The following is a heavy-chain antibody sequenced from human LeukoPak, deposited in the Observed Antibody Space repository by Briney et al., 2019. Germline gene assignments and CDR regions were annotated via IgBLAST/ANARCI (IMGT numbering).Heavy chain of an antibody. CDR3: ARVYGGYSYGYVGWFDY. J-gene: IGHJ4*02. CDR1: GGTFSSYA. CDR2: INPNSGGT. V-gene: IGHV1-2*02. D-gene: IGHD5-18*01. Sequence: GASVKVSCKASGGTFSSYAISWVRQAPGQGLEWMGGINPNSGGTNYAQKFQGRVTMTRDTSISTAYMELSRLRSDDTAVYYCARVYGGYSYGYVGWFDYWGQGTLVTVSS.